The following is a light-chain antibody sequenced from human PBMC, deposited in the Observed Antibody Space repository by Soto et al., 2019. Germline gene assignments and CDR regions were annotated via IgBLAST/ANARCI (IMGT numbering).Light chain of an antibody. CDR2: ENN. CDR3: AAWDSSLGAGV. J-gene: IGLJ2*01. Sequence: QSVLTQPPSVSAAPGQKVTISCSGSSSNIGKNSVAWYQQLPGTAPKLLIYENNRRPSGIPDRFSGSKSGTSATLGITGLQTGDEADYYCAAWDSSLGAGVFGGGTKVTVL. CDR1: SSNIGKNS. V-gene: IGLV1-51*02.